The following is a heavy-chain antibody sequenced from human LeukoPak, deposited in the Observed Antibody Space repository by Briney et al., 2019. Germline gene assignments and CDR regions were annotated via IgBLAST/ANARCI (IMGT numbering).Heavy chain of an antibody. Sequence: ASVKVSCKASGYTFTSYGISWVRQAPGQGLEWMGWISAYNGNTNYAQKLQGRVTMTTDTSTSAAYMELRSLRSDDTAVYYCARGVYSSSSEHLDYWGQGTLVTVSS. CDR1: GYTFTSYG. CDR3: ARGVYSSSSEHLDY. J-gene: IGHJ4*02. D-gene: IGHD6-6*01. V-gene: IGHV1-18*01. CDR2: ISAYNGNT.